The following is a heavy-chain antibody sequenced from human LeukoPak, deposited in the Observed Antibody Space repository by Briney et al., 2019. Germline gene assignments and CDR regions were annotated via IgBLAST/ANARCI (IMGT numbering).Heavy chain of an antibody. CDR2: IYPGDSDT. CDR3: ARHRITVTTPNWYFDL. V-gene: IGHV5-51*01. Sequence: GGSLKISCKGSGYSFTTYWIGWVRQMPGKGLEWMGIIYPGDSDTRYSPSFQGQVTISADKSISTAYLQWSSLKASDTAMYYCARHRITVTTPNWYFDLWGRGTLVTVSS. CDR1: GYSFTTYW. J-gene: IGHJ2*01. D-gene: IGHD1-7*01.